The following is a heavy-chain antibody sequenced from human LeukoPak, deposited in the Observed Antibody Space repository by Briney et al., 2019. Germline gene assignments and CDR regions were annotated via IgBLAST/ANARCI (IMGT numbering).Heavy chain of an antibody. CDR3: ARELRGSEYWEQKSYYFDY. V-gene: IGHV4-39*06. D-gene: IGHD1-26*01. CDR2: IYYSGST. Sequence: SETLSLTCTVSGGSISSSSYYWGWIRQPPGKGLEWIGSIYYSGSTYYNPSLKSRVTISVDTSKNQFPLKLSSVTAADTAVYYCARELRGSEYWEQKSYYFDYWGQGTLVTVSS. J-gene: IGHJ4*02. CDR1: GGSISSSSYY.